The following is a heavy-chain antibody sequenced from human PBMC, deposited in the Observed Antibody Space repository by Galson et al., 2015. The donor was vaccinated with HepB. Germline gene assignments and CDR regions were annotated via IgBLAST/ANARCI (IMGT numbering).Heavy chain of an antibody. V-gene: IGHV5-51*01. D-gene: IGHD1-1*01. CDR2: IYPGDSDT. J-gene: IGHJ5*02. CDR3: ARQISPGVQPHNWFDP. Sequence: QSGAEVKKPGESLKISCKGSGYSFTSYWIGWVRQMPGKGLEWMGIIYPGDSDTRYSPSFQGQVTISADKSISTAYLQWSSLKASDTAMYYCARQISPGVQPHNWFDPWGQGTLVTVSS. CDR1: GYSFTSYW.